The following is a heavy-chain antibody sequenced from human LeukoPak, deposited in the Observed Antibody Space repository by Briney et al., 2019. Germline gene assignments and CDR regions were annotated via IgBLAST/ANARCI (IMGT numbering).Heavy chain of an antibody. CDR1: GYTFTGYY. V-gene: IGHV1-2*02. D-gene: IGHD3-22*01. CDR2: ISPNSGGT. CDR3: ARGHGRYYYDSSGADY. J-gene: IGHJ4*02. Sequence: ASVKVSCKAAGYTFTGYYVNWVRQAPGQGLEWMGWISPNSGGTNYAQKFQGRVTMTRDTSISTAYMELSRLRSDDTAVYYCARGHGRYYYDSSGADYWGQGTLVTVSS.